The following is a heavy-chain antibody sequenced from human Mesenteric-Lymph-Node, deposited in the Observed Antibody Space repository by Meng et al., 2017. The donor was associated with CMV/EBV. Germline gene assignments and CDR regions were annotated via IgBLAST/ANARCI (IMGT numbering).Heavy chain of an antibody. J-gene: IGHJ4*02. CDR1: GGSISTGGYY. D-gene: IGHD6-6*01. CDR3: ARGSIAPRGGEDY. Sequence: VSGGSISTGGYYWSWIRQHPGKGLEWLGYIYYSGSTYYNPSLMSRVTISVDTSKNQFSLKLSSVTAADTAVYYCARGSIAPRGGEDYWGQGTLVTVSS. CDR2: IYYSGST. V-gene: IGHV4-31*02.